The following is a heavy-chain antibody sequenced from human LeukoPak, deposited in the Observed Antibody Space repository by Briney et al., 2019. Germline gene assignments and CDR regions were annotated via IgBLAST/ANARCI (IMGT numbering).Heavy chain of an antibody. CDR3: ARSPSCYQTCPNWFDP. CDR1: GFTFSSYS. V-gene: IGHV3-21*01. D-gene: IGHD2-2*01. J-gene: IGHJ5*02. Sequence: KPGGSLRLSCAASGFTFSSYSMNWVRQAPAKGLEWVSSISSSSSYIYYADSVKGRFTISRDNAKNSLYLQMNSLRAEDTAVYYCARSPSCYQTCPNWFDPWGQGTLVTVSS. CDR2: ISSSSSYI.